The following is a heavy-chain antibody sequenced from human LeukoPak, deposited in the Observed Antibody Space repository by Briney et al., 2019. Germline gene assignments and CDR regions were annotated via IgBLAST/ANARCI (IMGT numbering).Heavy chain of an antibody. V-gene: IGHV3-20*04. CDR1: GFTFDDYG. J-gene: IGHJ4*02. Sequence: GGSLRLSCAASGFTFDDYGMSWVRQAPGKGLEWVSGINWNGGSTGYADSVKGRFTISRDNAKNSLYLQMNSLRAEDTALYYCARDISYDYGDYARIGPFDYWGQGTLVTVSS. CDR3: ARDISYDYGDYARIGPFDY. CDR2: INWNGGST. D-gene: IGHD4-17*01.